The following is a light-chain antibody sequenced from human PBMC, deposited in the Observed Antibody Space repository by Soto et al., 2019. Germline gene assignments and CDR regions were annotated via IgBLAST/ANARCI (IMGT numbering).Light chain of an antibody. CDR3: CSYAGGYTYV. V-gene: IGLV2-11*01. Sequence: QSVLTQPPSASGTPGQRVTISCTGTSSDVGGYNYVSWYQQYPGKAPKLMIYDVNKRPSGVPDRFSGSKSGNTASLTISGLQAEDEADYYCCSYAGGYTYVFGTVTKLTVL. CDR2: DVN. J-gene: IGLJ1*01. CDR1: SSDVGGYNY.